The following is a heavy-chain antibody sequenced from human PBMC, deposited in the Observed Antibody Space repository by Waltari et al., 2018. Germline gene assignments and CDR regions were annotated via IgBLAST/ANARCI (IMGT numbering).Heavy chain of an antibody. J-gene: IGHJ6*02. D-gene: IGHD6-19*01. CDR2: IIPIFGTA. CDR3: ARADSSGRLYYYYGMDV. Sequence: QVQLVQSGAEVKKPGSSVKVSCKASGGTFSSYAISWVRQAPGQGLEWMGGIIPIFGTANYAQKFQGRVTITADESTSTAYMELSSLRSEDTAVHYCARADSSGRLYYYYGMDVWGQGTTVTVSS. CDR1: GGTFSSYA. V-gene: IGHV1-69*13.